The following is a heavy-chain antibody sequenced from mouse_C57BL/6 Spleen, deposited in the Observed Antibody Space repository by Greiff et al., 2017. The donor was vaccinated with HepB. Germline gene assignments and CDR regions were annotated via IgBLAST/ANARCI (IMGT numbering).Heavy chain of an antibody. CDR2: IRNKANGYTT. CDR1: GFTFTDYY. CDR3: ARYNAWFAY. V-gene: IGHV7-3*01. Sequence: DVKLVESGGGLVQPGGSLSLSCAASGFTFTDYYMSWVRQPPGKALEWLGFIRNKANGYTTEYSASVKGRFTISRDNSQSILYLQMNALRAEYSATYYCARYNAWFAYWGQGTLVTVSA. J-gene: IGHJ3*01.